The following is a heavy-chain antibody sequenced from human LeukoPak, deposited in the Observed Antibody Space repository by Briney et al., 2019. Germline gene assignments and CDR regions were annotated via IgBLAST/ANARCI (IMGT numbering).Heavy chain of an antibody. V-gene: IGHV4-59*01. J-gene: IGHJ5*02. Sequence: SETLSLTCTVSGGSISSYYWSWIRQPPGKGLEWIGYIYYSGSTNYNPSLKSRVTISVDTSKNQFSLKLSSVTAADTAVYYCARDLGHSRLVTREFDPWGQGTLVTVSS. D-gene: IGHD3-9*01. CDR1: GGSISSYY. CDR2: IYYSGST. CDR3: ARDLGHSRLVTREFDP.